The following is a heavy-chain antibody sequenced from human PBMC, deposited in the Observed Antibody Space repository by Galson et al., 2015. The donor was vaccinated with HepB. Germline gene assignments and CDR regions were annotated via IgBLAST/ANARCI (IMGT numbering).Heavy chain of an antibody. CDR3: ARVRSGSYYPPDAFDI. CDR1: GYTFTSYG. V-gene: IGHV1-18*04. D-gene: IGHD1-26*01. Sequence: SVKVSCKASGYTFTSYGISWVRQAPGQGLEWMGWISAYNGNTNYAQKLQGRVTMTTDTSTSTAYMELRSLRSDDTAVYYCARVRSGSYYPPDAFDIWGQGTMVTVSS. CDR2: ISAYNGNT. J-gene: IGHJ3*02.